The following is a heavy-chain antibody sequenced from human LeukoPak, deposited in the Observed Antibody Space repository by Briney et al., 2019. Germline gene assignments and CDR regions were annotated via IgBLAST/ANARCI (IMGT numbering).Heavy chain of an antibody. Sequence: GGSLRLSCIASGFPVSSNYMTWVRQAPGKGLEWVSVMYSGGNTYYADSVKGRFTISRDNSKRALYLQMNRLRAEDTAVYYCARDSTETTLDYWGQGTLVTVSS. CDR1: GFPVSSNY. J-gene: IGHJ4*02. CDR3: ARDSTETTLDY. CDR2: MYSGGNT. D-gene: IGHD4-17*01. V-gene: IGHV3-66*01.